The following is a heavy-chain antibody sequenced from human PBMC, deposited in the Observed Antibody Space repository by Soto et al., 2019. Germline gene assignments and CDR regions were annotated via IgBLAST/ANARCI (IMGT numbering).Heavy chain of an antibody. CDR1: GGSFSGYY. CDR3: ARRKIVATILSPLGY. J-gene: IGHJ4*02. D-gene: IGHD5-12*01. V-gene: IGHV4-34*01. CDR2: INHSGST. Sequence: LSLTCAVYGGSFSGYYWSWIRQPPGKGLEWIGEINHSGSTNYNPSLKSRVTISVDTSKNQFSLKLSSVTAADTAVYYCARRKIVATILSPLGYWGQGTLVTVSS.